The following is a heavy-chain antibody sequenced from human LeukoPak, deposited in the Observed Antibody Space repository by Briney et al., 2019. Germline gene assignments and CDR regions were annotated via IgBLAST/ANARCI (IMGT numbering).Heavy chain of an antibody. V-gene: IGHV3-21*01. CDR2: ISSSSSYI. CDR3: ASPRYDFWSGPTPIFDY. J-gene: IGHJ4*02. D-gene: IGHD3-3*01. Sequence: GGSLRLSCAASGFTFSSYSTNWVRQAPGKGLEWVSSISSSSSYIYYADSVKGRFTISRDNAKNSLYLQMYSLRAEDTAVYYCASPRYDFWSGPTPIFDYWGQGTLVTVSS. CDR1: GFTFSSYS.